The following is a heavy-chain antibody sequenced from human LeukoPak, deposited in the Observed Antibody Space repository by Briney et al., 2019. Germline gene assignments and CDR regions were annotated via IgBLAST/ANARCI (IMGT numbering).Heavy chain of an antibody. CDR3: TKEDSSYSFGRV. CDR1: GFTFFNYA. Sequence: GGSLRLSCAASGFTFFNYAMSWVRQAPGKGLEWVSSISDSGGSTYYADSVKGRFTISRDNSKNTLYLQVNSLRAEDTAVYYCTKEDSSYSFGRVWGQGSLVTVSS. J-gene: IGHJ4*02. CDR2: ISDSGGST. V-gene: IGHV3-23*01. D-gene: IGHD5-18*01.